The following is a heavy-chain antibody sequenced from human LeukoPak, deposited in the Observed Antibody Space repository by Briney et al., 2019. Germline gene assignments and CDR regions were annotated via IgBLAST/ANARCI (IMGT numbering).Heavy chain of an antibody. J-gene: IGHJ4*02. CDR3: ARDFRGYSYGSDY. V-gene: IGHV3-21*01. CDR1: GFTFSSYS. Sequence: PGGSLRLSCAASGFTFSSYSMNWVRQAPGKGLEWVSSISSSSSYIYYADSVKGRFTISRDNAKNSLYLQMNSLRAEDTAVYYWARDFRGYSYGSDYWGQGTLVTVSS. CDR2: ISSSSSYI. D-gene: IGHD5-18*01.